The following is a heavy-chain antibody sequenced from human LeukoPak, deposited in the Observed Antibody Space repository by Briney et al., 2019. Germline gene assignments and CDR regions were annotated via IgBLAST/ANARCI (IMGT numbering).Heavy chain of an antibody. D-gene: IGHD6-13*01. Sequence: PSETLSLTCTVSGDSISTYYWSWIRQPPGKGLEWIGYIYYRVTSDYNPSLKSRVTMSVDLSRSQFSLRLSSVTAADTAVYYCARDIGIASAGTSYYYYMDVWGRGTTVTVSS. V-gene: IGHV4-59*01. J-gene: IGHJ6*03. CDR2: IYYRVTS. CDR1: GDSISTYY. CDR3: ARDIGIASAGTSYYYYMDV.